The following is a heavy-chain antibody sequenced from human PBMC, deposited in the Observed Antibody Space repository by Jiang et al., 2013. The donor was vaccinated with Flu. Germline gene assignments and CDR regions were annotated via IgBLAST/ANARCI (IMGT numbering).Heavy chain of an antibody. CDR2: IDWDDDK. J-gene: IGHJ4*02. V-gene: IGHV2-70*01. CDR3: ARIRTSSGWYWRAPFDY. CDR1: GFSLSTSGMC. Sequence: FSGFSLSTSGMCVSWIRQPPGKALEWLALIDWDDDKYYSTSLKTRLTISKDTSKNQVVLTMTNMDPVDTATYYCARIRTSSGWYWRAPFDYWGQGTLVTVSS. D-gene: IGHD6-19*01.